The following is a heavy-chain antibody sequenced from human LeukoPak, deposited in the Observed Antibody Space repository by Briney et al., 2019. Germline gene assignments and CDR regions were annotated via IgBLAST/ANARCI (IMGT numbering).Heavy chain of an antibody. Sequence: GASVKVSCKASGGTFSSYAISWVRQAPGQGLEWMGRITPILGIANYAQKFQGRVTITADKSTSTAYMELSSLRSEDTAVYYCARVASYSSSWDNWFDPWGQGTPVTVSS. CDR3: ARVASYSSSWDNWFDP. D-gene: IGHD6-13*01. CDR1: GGTFSSYA. V-gene: IGHV1-69*04. CDR2: ITPILGIA. J-gene: IGHJ5*02.